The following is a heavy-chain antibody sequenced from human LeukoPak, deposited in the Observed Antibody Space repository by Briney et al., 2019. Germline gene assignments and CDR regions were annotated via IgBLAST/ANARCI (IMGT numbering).Heavy chain of an antibody. CDR1: GDSISSKY. CDR3: ARLMPMVLTGQRYFYHPLDV. J-gene: IGHJ6*04. CDR2: VHYTGYT. V-gene: IGHV4-59*08. Sequence: PSETLSLTCTVSGDSISSKYWTWVWQPPGKGLEYIGYVHYTGYTDYNPSLESRLTISIDTSRNQFSLKLSSVAAADTAVYYCARLMPMVLTGQRYFYHPLDVWGKGTTVTVSS. D-gene: IGHD3-9*01.